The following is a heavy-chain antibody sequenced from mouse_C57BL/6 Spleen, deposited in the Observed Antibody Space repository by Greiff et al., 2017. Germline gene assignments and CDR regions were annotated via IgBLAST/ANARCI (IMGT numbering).Heavy chain of an antibody. V-gene: IGHV1-64*01. CDR3: AREDLTDYFDY. Sequence: QVQLQQPGAELVKPGASVKLSCKASGYTFTSYWMHWVKQRPGQGLEWIGMIPPNSGSTNYNEKFKSKATLTVDKSSSTAYMQLSSLTSEDSAVYYCAREDLTDYFDYWGQGTTLTVSS. J-gene: IGHJ2*01. CDR1: GYTFTSYW. CDR2: IPPNSGST.